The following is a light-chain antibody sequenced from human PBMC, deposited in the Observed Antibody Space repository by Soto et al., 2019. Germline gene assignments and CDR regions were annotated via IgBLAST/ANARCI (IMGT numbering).Light chain of an antibody. CDR3: QHYDGSLWT. V-gene: IGKV3-20*01. Sequence: QSPSSLSAFVGDRVTITCRASQGISRYLAWYQQKPGQGPRLLIYGASTRATGIPDRFSGSGSGTDFTLTISRLEPEDFALFFCQHYDGSLWTFGQGTKVDIK. CDR2: GAS. J-gene: IGKJ1*01. CDR1: QGISRY.